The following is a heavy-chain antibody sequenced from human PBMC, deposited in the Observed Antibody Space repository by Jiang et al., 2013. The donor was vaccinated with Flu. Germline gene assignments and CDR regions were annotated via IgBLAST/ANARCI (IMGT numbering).Heavy chain of an antibody. D-gene: IGHD2-15*01. V-gene: IGHV3-9*01. Sequence: LVQPGRSLRLSCAASGFTFDDYAMHWVRQAPGKGLEWVSGISWNSGSIGYADSVKGRFTISRDNAKNSLYLQMNSLRAEDTALYYCAKDRGYCSGGSCYWGYFQHWGQGTLVTVSS. J-gene: IGHJ1*01. CDR2: ISWNSGSI. CDR3: AKDRGYCSGGSCYWGYFQH. CDR1: GFTFDDYA.